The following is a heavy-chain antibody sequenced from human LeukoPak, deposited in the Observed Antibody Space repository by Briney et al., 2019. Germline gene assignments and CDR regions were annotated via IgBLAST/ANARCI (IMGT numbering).Heavy chain of an antibody. CDR3: ARHVVGATLDY. V-gene: IGHV4-39*01. CDR2: IYYSGST. CDR1: GDSISTSNSY. J-gene: IGHJ4*02. Sequence: SETLSLTCTVSGDSISTSNSYWGWIRQPPGKGLEWIGSIYYSGSTYYNPSLKSRVTISVDTSKNQFSLKLSSVTAADTAVYYCARHVVGATLDYWGQGTLVTVSS. D-gene: IGHD1-26*01.